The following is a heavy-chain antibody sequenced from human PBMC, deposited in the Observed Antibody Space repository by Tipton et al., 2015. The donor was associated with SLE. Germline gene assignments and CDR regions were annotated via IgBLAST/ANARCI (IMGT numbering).Heavy chain of an antibody. Sequence: VQLVQSGAEVKKPGESLKISCQGSGYNFPSYWIGWVRQVPGRGLEWMGIVYPGDSDTRYSPSFQGQVTISADKSINTAYLQWSSLKASDTAMYYCARHSDPSYYYDNSGLDSWGQGTLVTVSS. V-gene: IGHV5-51*01. CDR3: ARHSDPSYYYDNSGLDS. CDR2: VYPGDSDT. J-gene: IGHJ4*02. CDR1: GYNFPSYW. D-gene: IGHD3-22*01.